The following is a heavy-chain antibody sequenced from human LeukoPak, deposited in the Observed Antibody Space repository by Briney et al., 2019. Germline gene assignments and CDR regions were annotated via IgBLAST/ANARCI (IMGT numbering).Heavy chain of an antibody. CDR1: GFTFSSYR. Sequence: GGSLRLSCAASGFTFSSYRMNWVRQAPGKGLEWVSSISSSGVYIYYADSLKGRFTISRDNSKNTLYLQMNSLRAEDTAVYYCAKEREQLVREYYFDYWGQGTLVTVSS. CDR3: AKEREQLVREYYFDY. J-gene: IGHJ4*02. CDR2: ISSSGVYI. D-gene: IGHD6-6*01. V-gene: IGHV3-21*04.